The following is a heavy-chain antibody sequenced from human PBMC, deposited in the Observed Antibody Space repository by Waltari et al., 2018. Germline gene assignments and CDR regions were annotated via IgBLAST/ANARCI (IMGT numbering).Heavy chain of an antibody. CDR1: GFTISSYE. V-gene: IGHV3-13*01. CDR3: VRGYNGFEY. D-gene: IGHD3-10*01. Sequence: EVQLVESGGGLVQPGGSLRLSCAASGFTISSYEMHWARQATGKGLEWVSGIGTAGDTYSAGSVKGRFTISREDAKNSLYLKMNSLRAGDTAVYYCVRGYNGFEYWGQGTLVTVSS. CDR2: IGTAGDT. J-gene: IGHJ4*02.